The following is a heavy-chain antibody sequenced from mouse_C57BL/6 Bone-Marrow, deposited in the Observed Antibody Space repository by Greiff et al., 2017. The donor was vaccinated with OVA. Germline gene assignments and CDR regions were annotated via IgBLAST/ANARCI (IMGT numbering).Heavy chain of an antibody. CDR3: ARGLYSYYFDY. V-gene: IGHV3-6*01. CDR2: ISYDGSN. CDR1: GYSITSGYY. J-gene: IGHJ2*01. Sequence: EVQLQQSGPGLVKPSQSLSLTCSVTGYSITSGYYWNWIRQFPGNKLEWMGYISYDGSNNYNPSLKNRISITRDTSKNQFFLKLNSVTTEDTATYYCARGLYSYYFDYWGQGTTLTVSS. D-gene: IGHD2-12*01.